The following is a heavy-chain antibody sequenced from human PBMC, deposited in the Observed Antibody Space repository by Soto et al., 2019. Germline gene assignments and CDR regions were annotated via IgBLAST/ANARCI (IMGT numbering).Heavy chain of an antibody. Sequence: GESLKISCKGSGYSFTSYWIGWVRQMPGEGLEWMGIIYPGDSDTRYSPSFQGQVTISADKSISTAYLQWSSLKASDTAMYYCARHAGYCTNGVCYLGSPYYYYMDVWGKGTTVTVSS. CDR1: GYSFTSYW. J-gene: IGHJ6*03. CDR2: IYPGDSDT. V-gene: IGHV5-51*01. D-gene: IGHD2-8*01. CDR3: ARHAGYCTNGVCYLGSPYYYYMDV.